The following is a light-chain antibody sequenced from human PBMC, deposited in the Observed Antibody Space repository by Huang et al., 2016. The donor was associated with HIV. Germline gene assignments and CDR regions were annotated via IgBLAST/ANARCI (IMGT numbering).Light chain of an antibody. CDR1: QAINTY. CDR3: QQYYSFPLT. V-gene: IGKV1-8*01. Sequence: AIRITQSPSSLSASTGDKVSITCRASQAINTYLAWYQQKPGKPPSLLIYATSTLQSGVPSRFSGSGSGTDFTLTISHLQSEDFATYYCQQYYSFPLTFGQGSQVEV. CDR2: ATS. J-gene: IGKJ1*01.